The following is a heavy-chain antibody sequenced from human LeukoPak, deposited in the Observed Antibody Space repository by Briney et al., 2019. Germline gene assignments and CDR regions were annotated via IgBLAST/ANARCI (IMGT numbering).Heavy chain of an antibody. Sequence: GSLRLSCAASGFTFSSSAMSWVRQAPGKGLVWVSRIASDGSSTTYADSVKGRFSISRDNAKNTLYLRMNSLRVEDTAVYYCARGRPHGNDYWGQGTLVTVSS. V-gene: IGHV3-74*01. J-gene: IGHJ4*02. CDR3: ARGRPHGNDY. CDR1: GFTFSSSA. D-gene: IGHD4-23*01. CDR2: IASDGSST.